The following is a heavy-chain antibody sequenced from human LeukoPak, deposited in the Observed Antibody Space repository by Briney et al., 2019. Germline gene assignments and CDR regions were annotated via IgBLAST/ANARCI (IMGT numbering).Heavy chain of an antibody. D-gene: IGHD5-18*01. CDR2: ISSSSSTI. Sequence: HPGGSLRLSCAASGFTFSSYSMNWVRQAPGKGLEWVSYISSSSSTIYYADSVKGRFTISRDNAKNSLYLQMNSLRAEDTAVYYCAREREYSYAGALDYWGQGTLVTVSS. V-gene: IGHV3-48*01. CDR3: AREREYSYAGALDY. CDR1: GFTFSSYS. J-gene: IGHJ4*02.